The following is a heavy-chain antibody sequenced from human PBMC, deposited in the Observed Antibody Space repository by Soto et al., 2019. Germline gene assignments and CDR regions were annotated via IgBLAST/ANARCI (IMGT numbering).Heavy chain of an antibody. CDR2: IYYSGST. CDR1: SASLSSSTYY. CDR3: ASIVHSGYDKYYFDY. V-gene: IGHV4-39*07. Sequence: SETLSLTCSVSSASLSSSTYYWSWIRQPPGRGPEWIGSIYYSGSTYYNPSLKSRVTISVDTSKNQFSPKLSSVTAADTAVYYCASIVHSGYDKYYFDYWGQGTLVTVSS. J-gene: IGHJ4*02. D-gene: IGHD5-12*01.